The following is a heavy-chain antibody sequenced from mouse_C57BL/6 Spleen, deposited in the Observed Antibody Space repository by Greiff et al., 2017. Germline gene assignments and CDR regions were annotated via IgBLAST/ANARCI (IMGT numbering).Heavy chain of an antibody. V-gene: IGHV1-18*01. J-gene: IGHJ4*01. D-gene: IGHD2-4*01. CDR2: INPNNGGT. CDR1: GYTFTDYN. CDR3: ARGGLIYYDYDGDLDY. Sequence: EVKLQQSGPELVKPGASVKIPCKASGYTFTDYNMDWVKQSHGKSLEWIGDINPNNGGTIYNQKFKGKATLTVDKSSSTAYMALRSLTSEDTAVYYCARGGLIYYDYDGDLDYWGQGTSVTVSS.